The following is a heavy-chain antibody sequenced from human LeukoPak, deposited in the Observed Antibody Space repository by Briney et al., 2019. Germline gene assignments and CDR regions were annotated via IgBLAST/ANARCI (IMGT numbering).Heavy chain of an antibody. Sequence: SETLSLTCTVSGGSLSSYYWSWIRQPPGKGLGWIGYIYYSGSTNYNPSLKGRVTISVDTSKNQFSLKLSSVTAADTAVYYCASTPRSSPYYYYMDVWGKGATVTVSS. V-gene: IGHV4-59*01. J-gene: IGHJ6*03. CDR1: GGSLSSYY. CDR3: ASTPRSSPYYYYMDV. D-gene: IGHD6-13*01. CDR2: IYYSGST.